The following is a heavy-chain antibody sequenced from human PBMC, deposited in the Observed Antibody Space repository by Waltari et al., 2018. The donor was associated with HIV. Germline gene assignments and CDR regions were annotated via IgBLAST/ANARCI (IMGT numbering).Heavy chain of an antibody. J-gene: IGHJ6*02. CDR3: AGEVRGGATTGVRRASGTDV. D-gene: IGHD4-17*01. CDR2: IYTGGTI. V-gene: IGHV3-53*02. CDR1: GVSVSSYN. Sequence: EVQLVETGGGLIQPGGSLRLSCAASGVSVSSYNMNWVRQAPGTGLEWISVIYTGGTIYYADSVKARLTMSRDNSRNTEYLQMNSRRIEDTAMYYSAGEVRGGATTGVRRASGTDVWSQGTTVIVSS.